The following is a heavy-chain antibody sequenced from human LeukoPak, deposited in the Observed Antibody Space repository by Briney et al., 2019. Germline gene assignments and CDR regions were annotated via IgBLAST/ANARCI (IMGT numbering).Heavy chain of an antibody. CDR2: IKQDGSEK. D-gene: IGHD1-1*01. CDR3: AREGNGDYYMDV. V-gene: IGHV3-7*01. J-gene: IGHJ6*03. CDR1: GSTFSRYW. Sequence: GGSLRLSCAASGSTFSRYWMSWVRQAPGKGLEWVANIKQDGSEKYYVDSVKGRFTISRDNAKNSLYLQMNSLRAEDTAVYYCAREGNGDYYMDVWGKGTTVTVSS.